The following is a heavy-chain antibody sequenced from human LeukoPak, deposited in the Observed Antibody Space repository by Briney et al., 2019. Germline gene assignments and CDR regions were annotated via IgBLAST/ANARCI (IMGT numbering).Heavy chain of an antibody. D-gene: IGHD6-13*01. CDR3: AKNGDGSSWEYYFDY. J-gene: IGHJ4*02. V-gene: IGHV3-23*01. CDR1: GFTFINAW. CDR2: ISGGGGST. Sequence: PGGSLRLSCAASGFTFINAWMNWVRQAPGKGLEWVSAISGGGGSTYYADSVKGRFTISRDNSKNTLYLQMNSLRAEDTAVYYCAKNGDGSSWEYYFDYWGQGTLVTVSS.